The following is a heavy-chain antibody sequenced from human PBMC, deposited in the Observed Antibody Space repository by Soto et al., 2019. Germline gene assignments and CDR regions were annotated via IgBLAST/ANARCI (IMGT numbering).Heavy chain of an antibody. V-gene: IGHV4-4*02. Sequence: QVQLQESGPGLVRPSGTLSLNCAVSGVSITGTNWWSWVRQAPGKGLEWVGETSPDGRTNYNPSLKSRVTVSIDTSRNQFSLKLTSMTAADTAVYYCARSGSSARCLDYWGQGTLVTVSS. D-gene: IGHD2-15*01. CDR2: TSPDGRT. CDR1: GVSITGTNW. CDR3: ARSGSSARCLDY. J-gene: IGHJ4*02.